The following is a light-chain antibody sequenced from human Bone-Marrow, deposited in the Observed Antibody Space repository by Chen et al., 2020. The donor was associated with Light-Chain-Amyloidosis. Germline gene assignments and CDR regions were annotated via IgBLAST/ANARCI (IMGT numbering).Light chain of an antibody. CDR2: DDS. CDR3: QVWDRSSDRPV. Sequence: SYVLTQPSSVSVAPGQTATIACGGNNIGSPSVHWYQQTPGQAPLLVVYDDSDRPSAIPERLFGANSGNTATLPSSRGDAGDEADYYCQVWDRSSDRPVFGGGTKLTVL. J-gene: IGLJ3*02. V-gene: IGLV3-21*02. CDR1: NIGSPS.